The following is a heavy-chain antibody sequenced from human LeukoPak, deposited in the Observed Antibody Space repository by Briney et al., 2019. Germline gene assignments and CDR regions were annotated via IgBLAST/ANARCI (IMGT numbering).Heavy chain of an antibody. D-gene: IGHD1-26*01. CDR2: INSGGDT. V-gene: IGHV4-34*01. Sequence: SETLSLTCAVYLDSFSGYSWSWIRQPPGKGLEWIGDINSGGDTNYNPSLKSRVTLSVDTSKNQFSLRLTSVTAADTAMYYCARTYAIVGTTAYYFYYYYMDVWVKGTMVTISS. J-gene: IGHJ6*03. CDR3: ARTYAIVGTTAYYFYYYYMDV. CDR1: LDSFSGYS.